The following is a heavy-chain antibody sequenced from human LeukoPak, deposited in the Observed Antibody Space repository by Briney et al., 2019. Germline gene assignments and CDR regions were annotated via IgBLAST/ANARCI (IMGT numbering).Heavy chain of an antibody. CDR3: ARVHYYYDSSGYYYVEDY. D-gene: IGHD3-22*01. V-gene: IGHV4-34*01. CDR1: GGSFSGYY. CDR2: INHSGST. J-gene: IGHJ4*02. Sequence: SETLSLTCAVYGGSFSGYYWSWIRQPPGKGLEWIREINHSGSTNYNPSLKSRVTISVDTSKNQFSLKLSSVTAADTAVYYCARVHYYYDSSGYYYVEDYWGQGTLVTVSS.